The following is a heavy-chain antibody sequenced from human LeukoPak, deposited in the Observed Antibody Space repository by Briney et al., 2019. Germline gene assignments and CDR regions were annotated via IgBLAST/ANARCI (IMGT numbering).Heavy chain of an antibody. CDR1: GGSISSGGYY. CDR2: IYHSGST. Sequence: SETLSLTCTVSGGSISSGGYYWSWIRQPPGKGLEWIGYIYHSGSTYYNPSLKSRVTISVDTSKNQFSLKLSSVTAADTAVYYCATDLHLAGNWGQGTLVTVSS. D-gene: IGHD6-19*01. V-gene: IGHV4-30-2*01. J-gene: IGHJ4*02. CDR3: ATDLHLAGN.